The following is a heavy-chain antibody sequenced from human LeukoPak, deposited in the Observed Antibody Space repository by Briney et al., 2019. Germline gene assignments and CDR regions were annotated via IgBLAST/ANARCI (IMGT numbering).Heavy chain of an antibody. CDR2: INPNSGGT. V-gene: IGHV1-2*02. Sequence: ASVKVSCKASGYTFTGYYMHWVRQAPGQGLEWMGWINPNSGGTNYAQKFQGRVTMTRDTSISTAYMELSRLRSDDTAVYYCARVGYSSSIGDYYMDVWGKGTTVTVSS. J-gene: IGHJ6*03. CDR1: GYTFTGYY. CDR3: ARVGYSSSIGDYYMDV. D-gene: IGHD6-6*01.